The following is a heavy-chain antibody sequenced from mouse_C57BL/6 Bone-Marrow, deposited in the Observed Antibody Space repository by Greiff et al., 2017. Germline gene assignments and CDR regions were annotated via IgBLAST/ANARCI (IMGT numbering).Heavy chain of an antibody. J-gene: IGHJ2*01. V-gene: IGHV1-55*01. CDR3: ARGKSGGGREGY. CDR2: IYPGSGST. D-gene: IGHD1-1*02. CDR1: GYTFTSYW. Sequence: QVQLQQPGAELVKPGASVKMSCKASGYTFTSYWITWVKQRPGQGLEWIGDIYPGSGSTNYNEKFKSKATLTVDTSSSTAYMQLSSLTSEDSAVYYCARGKSGGGREGYWGQGTTLTVSS.